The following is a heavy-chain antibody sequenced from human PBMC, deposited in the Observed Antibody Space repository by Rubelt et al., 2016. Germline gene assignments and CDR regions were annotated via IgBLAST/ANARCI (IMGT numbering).Heavy chain of an antibody. CDR1: GFNVSSNY. D-gene: IGHD1-26*01. V-gene: IGHV3-53*04. CDR3: ARGGQWEPPGY. Sequence: EVQLVESGGGLVQPGGSLRLSCAASGFNVSSNYMSWVRQAPGKGLEWVSVIYSGGITYYADSGKVRFTISRHNFKNTLYLQMNSLRAEDTAVYYCARGGQWEPPGYWGQGTLVTVSS. J-gene: IGHJ4*02. CDR2: IYSGGIT.